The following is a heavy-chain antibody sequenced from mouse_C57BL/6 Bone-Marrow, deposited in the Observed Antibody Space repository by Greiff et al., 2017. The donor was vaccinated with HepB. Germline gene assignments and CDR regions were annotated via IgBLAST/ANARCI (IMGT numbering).Heavy chain of an antibody. V-gene: IGHV5-2*01. CDR2: INSDGGST. CDR3: AREGPYDYVFDY. J-gene: IGHJ2*01. D-gene: IGHD2-4*01. CDR1: EYEFPSHD. Sequence: EVKVVESGGGLVQPGESLKLSCESNEYEFPSHDMSWVRKTPEKRLELVAAINSDGGSTYYPDTMERRFIISRDNTKKTLYLQMSSLRSEDTALYYCAREGPYDYVFDYWGQGTTLTVSS.